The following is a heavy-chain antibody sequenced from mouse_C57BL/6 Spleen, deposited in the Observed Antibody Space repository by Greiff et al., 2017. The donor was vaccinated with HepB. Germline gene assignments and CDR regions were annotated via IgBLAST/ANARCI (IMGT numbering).Heavy chain of an antibody. J-gene: IGHJ4*01. CDR1: FFHLKNTS. CDR2: IYPSNLNT. V-gene: IGHV14-3*01. Sequence: SFPFSFTSSFFHLKNTSIHFGHHIPAHCLDFILRIYPSNLNTKYAPKFHGKATITADTSSNTAYLQLSSLTSEDTAIYYCARKGSPYAMDYWGQGTSVTVSS. CDR3: ARKGSPYAMDY.